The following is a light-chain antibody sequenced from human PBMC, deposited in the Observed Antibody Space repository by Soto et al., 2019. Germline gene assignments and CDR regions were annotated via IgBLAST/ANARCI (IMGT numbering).Light chain of an antibody. V-gene: IGKV3-15*01. J-gene: IGKJ5*01. CDR3: QKYNNWPFS. CDR1: QGVTTN. CDR2: DVS. Sequence: EIVMTQSPATLSLSPGESATLSCRAGQGVTTNFAWYQQKSGQSPRILIYDVSIRATGVPDRFSATGSETDLNLTISGLQSEDSAVYFCQKYNNWPFSCGQGTRLEIK.